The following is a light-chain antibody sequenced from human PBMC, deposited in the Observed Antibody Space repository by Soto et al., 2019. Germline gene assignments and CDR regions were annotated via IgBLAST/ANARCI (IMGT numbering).Light chain of an antibody. J-gene: IGLJ2*01. CDR1: SSNIGNNY. CDR3: GAWDASLRAVV. V-gene: IGLV1-51*01. Sequence: QSVLTQPPSVSAAPGQKVAISCSGSSSNIGNNYVSWYQQLPGTAPKLLIYDDDKRPSGIPDRFSGSKSGTSATLGITGLQTGDEADYYCGAWDASLRAVVFGGGTKVTVL. CDR2: DDD.